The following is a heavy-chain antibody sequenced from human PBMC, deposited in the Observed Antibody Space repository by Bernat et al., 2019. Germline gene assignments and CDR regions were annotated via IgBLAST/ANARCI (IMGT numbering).Heavy chain of an antibody. Sequence: QVQLVQSGAEVKKPGASVKVSCKASGYTFTSYAMHWVRQAPGQRLEWMGWINAGNGNTKYSQKFQGRVTITRDTSASTAYMELRRLRSEDTAVYYCARSKIVLRFLEWLFASDIWGQGTMVTVSS. D-gene: IGHD3-3*01. J-gene: IGHJ3*02. CDR1: GYTFTSYA. CDR2: INAGNGNT. V-gene: IGHV1-3*01. CDR3: ARSKIVLRFLEWLFASDI.